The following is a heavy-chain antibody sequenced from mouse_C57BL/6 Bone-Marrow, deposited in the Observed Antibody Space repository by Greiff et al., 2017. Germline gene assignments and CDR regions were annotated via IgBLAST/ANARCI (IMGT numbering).Heavy chain of an antibody. D-gene: IGHD2-10*01. J-gene: IGHJ3*01. CDR2: FHPYNDDT. V-gene: IGHV1-47*01. CDR3: AKKACCGNYCDY. Sequence: QVHVKQSGAELVKPGASVKMSCKASGYTFTTYPIEWMKQNHGKSLEWIGNFHPYNDDTKYNEKFKGKATLTVEKSSSTVYLELSRLTSDDSAVYYCAKKACCGNYCDYWGQGTPVTVSS. CDR1: GYTFTTYP.